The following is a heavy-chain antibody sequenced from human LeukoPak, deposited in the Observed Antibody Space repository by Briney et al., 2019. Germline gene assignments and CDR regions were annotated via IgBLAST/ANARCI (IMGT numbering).Heavy chain of an antibody. CDR2: ISSSGSTI. CDR3: AKDLLIVVVTWRKLRTPENAFDI. D-gene: IGHD2-21*02. J-gene: IGHJ3*02. Sequence: KSGGSLRLSCAASGFTFSDYYMSWIRQAPGKGLEWVSYISSSGSTIYYADSVKGRFTISRDNSKNTLYLQMNSLRAEDTAVYYCAKDLLIVVVTWRKLRTPENAFDIWGQGTMVTVSS. CDR1: GFTFSDYY. V-gene: IGHV3-11*01.